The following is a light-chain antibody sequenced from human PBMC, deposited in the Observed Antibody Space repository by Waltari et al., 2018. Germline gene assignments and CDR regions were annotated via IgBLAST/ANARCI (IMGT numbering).Light chain of an antibody. J-gene: IGKJ2*01. CDR1: QSIGEW. CDR2: KAS. Sequence: DIQMTQSPSTLSASVGDRVSITCRASQSIGEWLAWFQQKPGKAPKVVILKASTLETGFPSRFSVSGSGTEFTLTISSLQPDDFATYYCQQYNSYSPYTFGQGTKLEIK. V-gene: IGKV1-5*03. CDR3: QQYNSYSPYT.